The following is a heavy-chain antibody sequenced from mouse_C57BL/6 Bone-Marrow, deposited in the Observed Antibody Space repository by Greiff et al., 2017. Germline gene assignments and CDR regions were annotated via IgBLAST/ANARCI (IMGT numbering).Heavy chain of an antibody. CDR1: GYTFTSYG. Sequence: QVQLKQSGAELARPGASVKLSCKASGYTFTSYGISWVKQRTGQGLEWIGEIYPRSGNTYYNEKFKGKATLTADKSSSTAYMELRSLTSEDSAVYFWTGGGSSSHFDYWGRGTTLTVTS. D-gene: IGHD1-1*01. J-gene: IGHJ2*01. CDR2: IYPRSGNT. V-gene: IGHV1-81*01. CDR3: TGGGSSSHFDY.